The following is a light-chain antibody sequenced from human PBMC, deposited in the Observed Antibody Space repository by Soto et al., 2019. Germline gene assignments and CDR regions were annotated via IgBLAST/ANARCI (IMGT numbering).Light chain of an antibody. J-gene: IGKJ1*01. CDR1: QSVSSY. V-gene: IGKV3-11*01. CDR2: DAS. CDR3: QQRSNWPPWT. Sequence: EIVLTQSPATLSLSPGERATLSCRASQSVSSYLAWYQQKPGQAPRLLIYDASNRATGIPARFSGSGSGTDFTPIISSLEPEDFAVYYCQQRSNWPPWTFGQGTKVDIK.